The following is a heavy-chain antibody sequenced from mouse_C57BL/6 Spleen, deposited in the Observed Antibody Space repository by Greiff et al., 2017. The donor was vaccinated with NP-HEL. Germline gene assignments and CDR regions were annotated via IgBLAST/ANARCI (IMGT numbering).Heavy chain of an antibody. J-gene: IGHJ3*01. V-gene: IGHV1-50*01. D-gene: IGHD2-4*01. Sequence: QVQLQQPGAELVKPGASVKLSCKASGYTFTSYWMQWVKQRPGQGLEWIGEIDPSDSYTNYNQKFKGKATLTVDTSSSTAYMQLSSLTSEDSAVYYCARAEDYDYDDGFAYWGQGTLVTVSA. CDR2: IDPSDSYT. CDR3: ARAEDYDYDDGFAY. CDR1: GYTFTSYW.